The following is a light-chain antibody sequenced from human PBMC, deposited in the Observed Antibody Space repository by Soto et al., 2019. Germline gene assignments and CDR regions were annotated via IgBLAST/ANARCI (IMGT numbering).Light chain of an antibody. Sequence: EIVLTQSPVTLSLSPGERATLSCRASESVSRDLAWYQQKPGQAPSLIVYDASKRAPGIPARFIGSGSGTDFTLTVSSLEPEDFALYYCQQRSGWPTFGQGTKVDIK. V-gene: IGKV3-11*01. CDR2: DAS. J-gene: IGKJ1*01. CDR1: ESVSRD. CDR3: QQRSGWPT.